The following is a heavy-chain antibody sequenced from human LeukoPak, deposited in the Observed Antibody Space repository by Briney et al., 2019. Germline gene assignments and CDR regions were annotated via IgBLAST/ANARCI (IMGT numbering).Heavy chain of an antibody. J-gene: IGHJ6*02. Sequence: GGSLRLSCAASGFTFNSYAMHWVRQAPGKGLEWVAVISYDGSNKYYADSVKGRFTISRDNSKNTLYLQMNSLRAEDTAVYYCARGQEYGMEVWGQGTTVTVSS. CDR2: ISYDGSNK. V-gene: IGHV3-30*04. CDR1: GFTFNSYA. CDR3: ARGQEYGMEV.